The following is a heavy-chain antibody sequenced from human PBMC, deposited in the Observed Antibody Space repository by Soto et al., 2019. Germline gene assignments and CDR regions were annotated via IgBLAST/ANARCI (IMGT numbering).Heavy chain of an antibody. CDR1: GFTFIGHA. CDR2: ITGGGVST. V-gene: IGHV3-23*01. D-gene: IGHD6-19*01. Sequence: LRLSCAASGFTFIGHAMNWVRQAPGKGLEWVSAITGGGVSTYYADSLSGRFTISRDNSKNTLYLQMNSLRAEDTAIYYCARSQAMAGRSYFYYGMDVWGQGTTVTVSS. J-gene: IGHJ6*02. CDR3: ARSQAMAGRSYFYYGMDV.